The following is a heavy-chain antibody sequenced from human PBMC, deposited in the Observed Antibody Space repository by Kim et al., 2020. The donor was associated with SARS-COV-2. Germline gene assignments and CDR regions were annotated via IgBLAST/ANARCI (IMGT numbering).Heavy chain of an antibody. CDR3: AKHFGSSGSEFQH. CDR2: ISGSDGTT. D-gene: IGHD6-19*01. Sequence: GGSLRLSCAASEFTFSAYAMSWVRQAPGKGLEWVSGISGSDGTTYYADSVKGRFVISRDNSTNLLHLQMNSLRAEDTAVYYCAKHFGSSGSEFQHWGQGTLVTVSS. V-gene: IGHV3-23*01. CDR1: EFTFSAYA. J-gene: IGHJ1*01.